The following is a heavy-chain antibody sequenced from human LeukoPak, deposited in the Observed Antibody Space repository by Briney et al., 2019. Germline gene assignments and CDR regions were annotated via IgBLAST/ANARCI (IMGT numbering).Heavy chain of an antibody. CDR3: ASGPDTAMVPYCFDY. CDR1: GYTFTSYA. J-gene: IGHJ4*02. Sequence: ASVKVSCKASGYTFTSYAMNWVRQAPGQGLEWMGWINTNTGNPTYAQGFTGRFVFSLDTSVSTAYLQISSLKAEDTAVYYCASGPDTAMVPYCFDYWGQGTLVTVSS. D-gene: IGHD5-18*01. V-gene: IGHV7-4-1*02. CDR2: INTNTGNP.